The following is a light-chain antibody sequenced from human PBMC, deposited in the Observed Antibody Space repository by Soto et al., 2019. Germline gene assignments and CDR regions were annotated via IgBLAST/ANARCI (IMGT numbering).Light chain of an antibody. J-gene: IGLJ1*01. CDR3: LSYADTDYV. V-gene: IGLV2-8*01. CDR1: SSDVGGYNY. CDR2: EVS. Sequence: QSVLTQPPSASGSPGQSVTISCAGTSSDVGGYNYVSWYQQYPGKVPKLMIYEVSERPSGVPDRFSGSKSGNTAFLTVSGLQAEDEADYYCLSYADTDYVFGTGTKLTVL.